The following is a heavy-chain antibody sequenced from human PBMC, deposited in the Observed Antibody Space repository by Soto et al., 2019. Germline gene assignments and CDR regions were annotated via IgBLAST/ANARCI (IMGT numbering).Heavy chain of an antibody. V-gene: IGHV4-30-2*02. CDR1: GGSISSGGYS. CDR2: IYHSGST. D-gene: IGHD3-16*01. CDR3: ARGSYYDSTWGSYQLNWFDP. J-gene: IGHJ5*02. Sequence: PSETLSLTCAVSGGSISSGGYSWSWIRQPPGKGLEWIGYIYHSGSTYYNPSLKSRVTISVDRSKNQFSLKLSSLTSEDTAVYYCARGSYYDSTWGSYQLNWFDPWGLGTLVTVSS.